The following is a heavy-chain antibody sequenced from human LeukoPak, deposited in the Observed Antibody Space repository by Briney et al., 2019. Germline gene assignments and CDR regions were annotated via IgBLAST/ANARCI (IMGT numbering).Heavy chain of an antibody. CDR1: GFTFRSYG. Sequence: GGSLRLSCAASGFTFRSYGIHWVRQAPGKGLEWVALISYDGSDKFFADSVRGRFTISRDNSKNTLYLQMNSLRAEDTAVYYCAKDLATKYTLDYWGRGTLVTVSS. CDR3: AKDLATKYTLDY. CDR2: ISYDGSDK. J-gene: IGHJ4*02. D-gene: IGHD6-6*01. V-gene: IGHV3-30*18.